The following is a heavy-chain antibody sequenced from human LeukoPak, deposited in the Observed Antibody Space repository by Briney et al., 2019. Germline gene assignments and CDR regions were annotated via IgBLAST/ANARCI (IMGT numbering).Heavy chain of an antibody. CDR3: ARFAAGGSYYYYMDV. D-gene: IGHD6-25*01. Sequence: GGSLRLSCAASGFTFSAHWMSWVRQAPGKGLEWVANIKQDGSEKYYVESVKGRFTISRDNAKNSLYLQMNSLRADDTAVYYCARFAAGGSYYYYMDVWGKGTTVTVSS. J-gene: IGHJ6*03. CDR2: IKQDGSEK. CDR1: GFTFSAHW. V-gene: IGHV3-7*01.